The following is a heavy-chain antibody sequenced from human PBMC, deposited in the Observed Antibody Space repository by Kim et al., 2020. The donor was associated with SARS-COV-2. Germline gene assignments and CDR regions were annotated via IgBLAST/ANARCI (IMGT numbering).Heavy chain of an antibody. D-gene: IGHD3-22*01. Sequence: GGSLRLSCAASGFTFSNSGMSWVRQAPGKGLEWVCRIEGRAGRTSTDYAAHGTGRFTIARYDSTNTLHLQMNSLKTEDTAVCYCTTAIPYERSGYYFGYWGQGTLVTVSS. V-gene: IGHV3-15*04. J-gene: IGHJ4*02. CDR1: GFTFSNSG. CDR3: TTAIPYERSGYYFGY. CDR2: IEGRAGRTST.